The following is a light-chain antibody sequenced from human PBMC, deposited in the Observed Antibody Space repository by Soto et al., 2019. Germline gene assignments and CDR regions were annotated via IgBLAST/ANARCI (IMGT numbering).Light chain of an antibody. CDR2: GAS. J-gene: IGKJ4*01. Sequence: EVVVTQSPGTLSLSPGERATLSCRASQSVDNNVAWYQQKPGQSPRLLISGASTGASGIPPRFSGSGSGTEFTLTIDRLQSADFAVYYCQQYDRWPVTFGGGTKVDIK. V-gene: IGKV3-15*01. CDR3: QQYDRWPVT. CDR1: QSVDNN.